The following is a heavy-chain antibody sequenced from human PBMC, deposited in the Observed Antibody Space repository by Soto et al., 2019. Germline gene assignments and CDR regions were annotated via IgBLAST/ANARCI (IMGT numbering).Heavy chain of an antibody. J-gene: IGHJ6*02. Sequence: QAQLVQSGSEVQRTGASVKVSCKSSANTFTYYGINWVRQTPGQGLEWLGWISGYNAKTRDAPTFQDRVTMTADTSTTTAFRELRSLTSDDSGTDFCAATCCHYVGLDVWVQGPTVTVSS. CDR1: ANTFTYYG. CDR2: ISGYNAKT. V-gene: IGHV1-18*04. D-gene: IGHD3-16*01. CDR3: AATCCHYVGLDV.